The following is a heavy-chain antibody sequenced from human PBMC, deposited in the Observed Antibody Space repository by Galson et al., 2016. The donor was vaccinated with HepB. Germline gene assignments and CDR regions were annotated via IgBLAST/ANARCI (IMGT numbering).Heavy chain of an antibody. J-gene: IGHJ4*02. CDR3: ATDFSN. Sequence: SLRLSCAVSGFSLSTYDMIWARQAPGKGLEWVSTITRSRNIYYANSVKGRFTISRDNAKNSLYLRMNSLRAEDTAVYYCATDFSNWGQGTLVTVSS. CDR2: ITRSRNI. CDR1: GFSLSTYD. D-gene: IGHD2/OR15-2a*01. V-gene: IGHV3-21*03.